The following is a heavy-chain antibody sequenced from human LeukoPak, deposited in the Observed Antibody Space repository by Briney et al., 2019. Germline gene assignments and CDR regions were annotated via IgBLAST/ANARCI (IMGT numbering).Heavy chain of an antibody. CDR2: ISYDGSNK. J-gene: IGHJ5*02. D-gene: IGHD3-22*01. V-gene: IGHV3-30*04. Sequence: GGSLRLSCAASGFTFSSYAMHWVRQAPGKGLEWVAVISYDGSNKYYADSVKDRFTISRDNSKNTLYLQMNSLRAEDTAVYYCARGGEGGYYDWFDPWGQGTPVTVSS. CDR3: ARGGEGGYYDWFDP. CDR1: GFTFSSYA.